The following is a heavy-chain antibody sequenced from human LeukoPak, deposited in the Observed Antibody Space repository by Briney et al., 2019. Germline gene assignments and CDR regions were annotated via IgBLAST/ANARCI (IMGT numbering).Heavy chain of an antibody. Sequence: ASVKVSCKASGYTFTNYYIHWVRQAPGQGLEWMGMINPGGGGTAYAQKFQGRVTMTRDTSTSTVYMKLRSLRSEDTAVYYCEREYHGGLFDYWGQGTLVTVSS. D-gene: IGHD2-15*01. V-gene: IGHV1-46*01. CDR3: EREYHGGLFDY. J-gene: IGHJ4*02. CDR1: GYTFTNYY. CDR2: INPGGGGT.